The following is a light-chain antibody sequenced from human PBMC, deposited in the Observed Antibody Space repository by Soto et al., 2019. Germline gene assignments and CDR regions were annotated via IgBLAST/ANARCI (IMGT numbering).Light chain of an antibody. J-gene: IGKJ1*01. V-gene: IGKV1-5*01. CDR2: DAS. CDR1: QGIGGW. CDR3: QQYNSYPWT. Sequence: DIQMTQSPSTLSASVGDRVTITCRASQGIGGWLAWYQQKPGKAPKLLIYDASSLESGVPSRFSGSGSGTEFTLTISSLQPDDFATYYCQQYNSYPWTFGQGTKVDIK.